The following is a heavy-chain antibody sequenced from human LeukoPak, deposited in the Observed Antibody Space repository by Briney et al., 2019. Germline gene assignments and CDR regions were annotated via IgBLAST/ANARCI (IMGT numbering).Heavy chain of an antibody. CDR2: ISSSSSYI. J-gene: IGHJ6*03. V-gene: IGHV3-21*01. CDR3: ARDHGYDFWSAKYYMDV. Sequence: GGSLRLSCAASGFTFSSYTMNWVRQAPGKGLEWVSSISSSSSYIYYADSMKGRFTISRDNAKNSLYLQMNSLRAEDTAVYYCARDHGYDFWSAKYYMDVWGKGTTVTVSS. D-gene: IGHD3-3*01. CDR1: GFTFSSYT.